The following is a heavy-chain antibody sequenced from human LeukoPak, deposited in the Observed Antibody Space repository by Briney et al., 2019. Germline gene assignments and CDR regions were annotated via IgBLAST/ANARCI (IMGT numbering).Heavy chain of an antibody. Sequence: SQTLSLTCTVSGGSISSGGYYWSWIRQPPGKGLEWIGYIYHSGSTYYNPSLKSRVTISVDRSKNQFSLKLSSVTAADTAVYYCARDVGGDWNYEHTFDYWGQGTLVTVSS. V-gene: IGHV4-30-2*01. CDR1: GGSISSGGYY. CDR2: IYHSGST. CDR3: ARDVGGDWNYEHTFDY. D-gene: IGHD1-7*01. J-gene: IGHJ4*02.